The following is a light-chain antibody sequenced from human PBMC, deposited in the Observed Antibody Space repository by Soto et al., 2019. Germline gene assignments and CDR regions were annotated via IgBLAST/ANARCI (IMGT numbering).Light chain of an antibody. CDR2: EVN. Sequence: QSALTQPPSASGSPGQSVTISCTGTSSDVGGYNYVSWYQQHPDKAPKLMIYEVNKRPSGVPNRFSGSKSGNTASLTVSGLQAEDEADYYCRSYAGSNNYVVFGGGTKLTVL. CDR3: RSYAGSNNYVV. V-gene: IGLV2-8*01. CDR1: SSDVGGYNY. J-gene: IGLJ2*01.